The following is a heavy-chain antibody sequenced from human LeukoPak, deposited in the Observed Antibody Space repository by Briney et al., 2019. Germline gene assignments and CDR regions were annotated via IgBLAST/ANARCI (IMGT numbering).Heavy chain of an antibody. D-gene: IGHD5-24*01. V-gene: IGHV1-46*01. Sequence: GASVKVSCKASGYTFTSYYMHWVRQAPGQGLEWMGIINPSGGSTSYAQKFQGRVTMTRDTSTSTVYMELSSLRSEDTAVYYCATVPHPGRDGYNSDYWGQGTLVTVSS. CDR2: INPSGGST. CDR1: GYTFTSYY. CDR3: ATVPHPGRDGYNSDY. J-gene: IGHJ4*02.